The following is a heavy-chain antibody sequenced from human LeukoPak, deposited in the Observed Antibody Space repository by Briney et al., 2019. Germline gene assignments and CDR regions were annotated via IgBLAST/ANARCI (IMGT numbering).Heavy chain of an antibody. Sequence: GASVKVSCKVSGYTLTELSMHWVRQAPGKGLEWMGGFDPEDGETIYAQKFQGRVTMTEDTSTDTAYMELSSLRSEDTAVYYCATGRPRIAAAGTRHDYWGQGTLVTVSS. CDR2: FDPEDGET. D-gene: IGHD6-13*01. V-gene: IGHV1-24*01. CDR1: GYTLTELS. CDR3: ATGRPRIAAAGTRHDY. J-gene: IGHJ4*02.